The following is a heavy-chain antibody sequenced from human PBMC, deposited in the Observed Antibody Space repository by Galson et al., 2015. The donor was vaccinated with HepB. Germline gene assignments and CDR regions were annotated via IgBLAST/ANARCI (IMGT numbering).Heavy chain of an antibody. CDR3: ASHYSSGWYGGASFED. CDR1: GDSVFSNRAA. Sequence: CAISGDSVFSNRAAWSWIRQSPSRGLEWLGRTYYRSKWYSDYAESVKSRITINPDPSRNQFSLQLSSVTPEDTAVYYCASHYSSGWYGGASFEDWGQGTLVTVSS. D-gene: IGHD6-19*01. CDR2: TYYRSKWYS. V-gene: IGHV6-1*01. J-gene: IGHJ4*02.